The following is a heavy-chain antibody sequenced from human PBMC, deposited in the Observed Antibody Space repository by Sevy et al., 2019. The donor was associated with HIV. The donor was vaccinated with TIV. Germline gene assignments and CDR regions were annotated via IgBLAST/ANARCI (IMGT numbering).Heavy chain of an antibody. Sequence: GGSLRLSCAASGFTFTNYGMHWVRQAPGKGLEWVSGISNSGANTYYADSVRGRFTVSRDNSKNTVYLQLNSLRAEDTAIYYCAKEWTLLSDWYGEFHYWGQGTLATVSS. V-gene: IGHV3-23*01. D-gene: IGHD6-19*01. J-gene: IGHJ4*02. CDR3: AKEWTLLSDWYGEFHY. CDR2: ISNSGANT. CDR1: GFTFTNYG.